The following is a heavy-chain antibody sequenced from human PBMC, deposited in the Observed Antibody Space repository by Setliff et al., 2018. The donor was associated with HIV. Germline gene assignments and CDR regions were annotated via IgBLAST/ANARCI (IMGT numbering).Heavy chain of an antibody. CDR1: GYSVNSDYL. J-gene: IGHJ5*02. V-gene: IGHV4-38-2*02. D-gene: IGHD3-22*01. CDR2: VYHSGST. Sequence: PSETLSLTCTVSGYSVNSDYLWCWIRQPPGKGLEWIGSVYHSGSTYYNPSLKSRVTISVDTSKNQFSLKLSSVTAADAAVYYCASRVYYYDSSGYLREEGFDPWGQGTLVTVS. CDR3: ASRVYYYDSSGYLREEGFDP.